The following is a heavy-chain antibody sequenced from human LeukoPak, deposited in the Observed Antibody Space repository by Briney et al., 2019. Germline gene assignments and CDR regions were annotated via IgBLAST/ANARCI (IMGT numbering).Heavy chain of an antibody. Sequence: ASVKVSCKASGYTFTGYYMHWVRQAPGQGLEWMGWINPNSGGTNYAQKFQGRVTMTRDTSISTAYMELSRLRSDDTAVYYCARVEEERPFPDYWGQGTLVTVSS. D-gene: IGHD1-1*01. V-gene: IGHV1-2*02. CDR2: INPNSGGT. CDR1: GYTFTGYY. CDR3: ARVEEERPFPDY. J-gene: IGHJ4*02.